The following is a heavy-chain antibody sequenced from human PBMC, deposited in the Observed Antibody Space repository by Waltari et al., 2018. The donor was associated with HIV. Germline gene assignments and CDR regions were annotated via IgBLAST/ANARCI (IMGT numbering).Heavy chain of an antibody. CDR2: INAGNGNT. CDR1: GYTFTSYA. D-gene: IGHD5-18*01. J-gene: IGHJ4*02. V-gene: IGHV1-3*01. Sequence: QVQLVQSGAEVKKPGASVKVSCKASGYTFTSYAMHWVRQAPGQRLEWMGWINAGNGNTKYSQKFQGRVTITRDTSASTAYMELSSLRSEDTAVYYCARVIRAAMDGYYFDYWGQGTLVTVSS. CDR3: ARVIRAAMDGYYFDY.